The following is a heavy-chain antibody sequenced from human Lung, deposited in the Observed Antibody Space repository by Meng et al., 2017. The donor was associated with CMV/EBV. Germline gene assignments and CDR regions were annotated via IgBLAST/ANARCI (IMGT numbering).Heavy chain of an antibody. CDR1: DYSFTSYC. Sequence: ASVKVSCKASDYSFTSYCIRWVRQAPGQGLEWMGMINTYKGNTNYAQKFQGRVTMTAETSTSTVYMEVRVLRFDDTAIYYCARSITIYRIDVWGLGTAVTVSS. V-gene: IGHV1-18*01. CDR3: ARSITIYRIDV. CDR2: INTYKGNT. D-gene: IGHD3-3*01. J-gene: IGHJ6*02.